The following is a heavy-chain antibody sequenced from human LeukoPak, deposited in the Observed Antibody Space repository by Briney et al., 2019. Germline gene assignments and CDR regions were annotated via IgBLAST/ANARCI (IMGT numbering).Heavy chain of an antibody. CDR3: ARVDAVAGNYYYYMDV. J-gene: IGHJ6*03. CDR1: GYSFTSYG. Sequence: GESLKISCKGSGYSFTSYGISWVRQAPGQGLEWMGWISAYNGNTNYAQKLQGRVTMTTDTSTSTAYMELRSLRSDDKAVYYCARVDAVAGNYYYYMDVWGKGTTVTISS. V-gene: IGHV1-18*01. CDR2: ISAYNGNT. D-gene: IGHD6-19*01.